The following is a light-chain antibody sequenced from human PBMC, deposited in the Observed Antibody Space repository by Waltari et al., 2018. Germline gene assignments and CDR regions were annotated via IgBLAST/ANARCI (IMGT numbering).Light chain of an antibody. CDR2: DVN. Sequence: QSVLTQPPSASGSPGQSVPISCTGSSSDVGGYTSVSWYQRHPGKAPKLMIYDVNKRPSGVPDRFSGSKSGNTASLTVSGLQVEDEGDYYCGSYADTSTWVFGGGTSLTVL. CDR1: SSDVGGYTS. J-gene: IGLJ3*02. V-gene: IGLV2-8*01. CDR3: GSYADTSTWV.